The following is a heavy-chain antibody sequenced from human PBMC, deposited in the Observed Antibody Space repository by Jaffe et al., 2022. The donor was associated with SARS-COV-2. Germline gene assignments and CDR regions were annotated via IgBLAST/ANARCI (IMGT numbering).Heavy chain of an antibody. J-gene: IGHJ5*02. Sequence: EVQLVESGGGLVKPGGSLRLSCAASGFTFSSYSMNWVRQAPGKGLEWVSSISSSSSYIYYADSVKGRFTISRDNAKNSLYLQMNSLRAEDTAVYYCARDRSSGWSEYNPVFDPWGQGTLVTVSS. D-gene: IGHD6-19*01. CDR2: ISSSSSYI. CDR3: ARDRSSGWSEYNPVFDP. CDR1: GFTFSSYS. V-gene: IGHV3-21*01.